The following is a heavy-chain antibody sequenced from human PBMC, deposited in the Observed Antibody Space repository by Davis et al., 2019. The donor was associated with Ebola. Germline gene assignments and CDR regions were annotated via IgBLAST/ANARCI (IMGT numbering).Heavy chain of an antibody. Sequence: GESLKISCAASGFTFSSYAMHWVRQAPGKGLVWVSRINSDGSSTSYADSVKGRFTISRDNAKNTLYLQMNSLRAEDTAVYYCAKDPLYSSSWQFDYWGQGTLVTVSS. J-gene: IGHJ4*02. V-gene: IGHV3-74*01. CDR1: GFTFSSYA. D-gene: IGHD6-13*01. CDR2: INSDGSST. CDR3: AKDPLYSSSWQFDY.